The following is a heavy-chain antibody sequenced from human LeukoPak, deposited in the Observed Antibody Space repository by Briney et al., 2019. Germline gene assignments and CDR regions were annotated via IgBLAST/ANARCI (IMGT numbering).Heavy chain of an antibody. J-gene: IGHJ4*02. CDR2: IYLGDSDT. V-gene: IGHV5-51*01. CDR3: AASLQVSGSLRHFDY. D-gene: IGHD3-22*01. Sequence: GESLKISCKGSGYNFATSWIAWVRQMPGKGLEWMGVIYLGDSDTTYSPSFQGQVTISADKSISTAYLQWTTLRASDTAMYYCAASLQVSGSLRHFDYWGQGTLVTVSS. CDR1: GYNFATSW.